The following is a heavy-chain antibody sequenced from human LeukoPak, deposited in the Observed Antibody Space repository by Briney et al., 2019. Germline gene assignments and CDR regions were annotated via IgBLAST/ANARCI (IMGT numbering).Heavy chain of an antibody. CDR2: INPNSGGT. V-gene: IGHV1-2*02. J-gene: IGHJ3*02. CDR3: ARSLAVNDAFDI. D-gene: IGHD3-16*02. CDR1: GYTFTAYY. Sequence: GASVKVSCKASGYTFTAYYMHWVRQAPGQGLEWMGWINPNSGGTNYAQKFQGRVTMTRDTSISSAYMELSRLRSDDTAVYYCARSLAVNDAFDIWGQGTMVTVSS.